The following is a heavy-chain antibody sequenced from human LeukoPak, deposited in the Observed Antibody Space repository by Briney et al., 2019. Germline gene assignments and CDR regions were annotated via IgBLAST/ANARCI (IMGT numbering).Heavy chain of an antibody. Sequence: ASVKVSCKASGYTFTGYYIHWVRQAPGQGLEWMGWINPNSGGTNYAQKFQGRVTMTRDTSISTAYMELSRLRSDDTAVYYCAGTFDYGDYGEYYFDYWGQGTLVTVSS. CDR2: INPNSGGT. D-gene: IGHD4-17*01. CDR1: GYTFTGYY. J-gene: IGHJ4*02. V-gene: IGHV1-2*02. CDR3: AGTFDYGDYGEYYFDY.